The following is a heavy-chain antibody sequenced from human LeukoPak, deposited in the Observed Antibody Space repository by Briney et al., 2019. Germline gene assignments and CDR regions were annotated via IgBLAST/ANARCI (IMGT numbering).Heavy chain of an antibody. CDR2: INPNSGGT. D-gene: IGHD3-22*01. J-gene: IGHJ4*02. CDR3: ARSYDSSGYYRH. V-gene: IGHV1-18*01. Sequence: QAPGQGXEXMGRINPNSGGTNYAQKLQGRVTMTTDTSTSTAYMELRSLRSDDTAVYYCARSYDSSGYYRHWGQGTLVTVSS.